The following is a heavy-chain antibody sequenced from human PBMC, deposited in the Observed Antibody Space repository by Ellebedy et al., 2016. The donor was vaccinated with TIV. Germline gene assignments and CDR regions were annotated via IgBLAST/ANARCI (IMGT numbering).Heavy chain of an antibody. V-gene: IGHV3-7*05. CDR1: GFTYDIFW. D-gene: IGHD1-1*01. Sequence: GESLKISCEVYGFTYDIFWMSWVRQAPGKGLEWVANIENDGTDKYYVDSVKGRFTISRDNARNSLYLQMTSLRAEDTAVYYCAKDDDTSLRIRFDPWGQGTLVTVSS. J-gene: IGHJ5*02. CDR2: IENDGTDK. CDR3: AKDDDTSLRIRFDP.